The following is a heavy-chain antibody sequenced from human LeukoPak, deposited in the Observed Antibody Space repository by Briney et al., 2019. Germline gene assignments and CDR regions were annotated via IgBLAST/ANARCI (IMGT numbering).Heavy chain of an antibody. CDR1: GGSIGSFY. CDR3: ARAPGALDY. V-gene: IGHV4-59*01. CDR2: IDNTGST. D-gene: IGHD7-27*01. J-gene: IGHJ4*02. Sequence: SSETLSLTCTVSGGSIGSFYWYWIRQPPGKGLEWIGYIDNTGSTSYNPSLKSRVIMSVDTSKNRFSLKLTSATVADTAMYYCARAPGALDYWGRGNLVTVSS.